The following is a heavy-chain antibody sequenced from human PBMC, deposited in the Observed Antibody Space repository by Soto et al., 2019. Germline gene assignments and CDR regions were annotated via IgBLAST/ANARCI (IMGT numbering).Heavy chain of an antibody. CDR2: MNPNSGNT. V-gene: IGHV1-8*01. CDR3: ARDHPPGIAAASFWFDP. Sequence: ASVKVSCKASGYTFTSYDINWVRQATGQGLEWMGWMNPNSGNTGYAQKFQGRVTMTRNTSISTAYMELSSLRSEDTAVYYCARDHPPGIAAASFWFDPWGQGTLVTVSS. D-gene: IGHD6-13*01. CDR1: GYTFTSYD. J-gene: IGHJ5*02.